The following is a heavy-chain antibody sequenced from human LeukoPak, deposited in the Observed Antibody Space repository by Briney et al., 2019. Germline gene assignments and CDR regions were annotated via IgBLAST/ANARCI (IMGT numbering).Heavy chain of an antibody. CDR1: GYTFTSYG. D-gene: IGHD6-13*01. Sequence: ASVKVSCKASGYTFTSYGISWVRQAPGQGLEWMGWISAYNGNTNYAQKLQGRVTMTTDTSTSTVYMELSSLRSEDTAVYYCARDRSAGTPPYNWFDPWGQGTLVTVSS. CDR3: ARDRSAGTPPYNWFDP. J-gene: IGHJ5*02. V-gene: IGHV1-18*01. CDR2: ISAYNGNT.